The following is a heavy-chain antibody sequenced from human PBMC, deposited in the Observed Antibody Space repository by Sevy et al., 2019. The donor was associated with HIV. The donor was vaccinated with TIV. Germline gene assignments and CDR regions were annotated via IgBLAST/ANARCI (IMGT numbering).Heavy chain of an antibody. J-gene: IGHJ4*02. V-gene: IGHV3-23*01. D-gene: IGHD6-13*01. CDR1: GFTFSSYD. Sequence: GGSLRLSCAASGFTFSSYDMSWVRQAPGKGLEWVSAISGSGGRTSYADSVKGRFTTSGDNSRNTLYLQMNSLRAEDTAVYYCAKRTAAGGPSFDYWGQGTLVTVSS. CDR3: AKRTAAGGPSFDY. CDR2: ISGSGGRT.